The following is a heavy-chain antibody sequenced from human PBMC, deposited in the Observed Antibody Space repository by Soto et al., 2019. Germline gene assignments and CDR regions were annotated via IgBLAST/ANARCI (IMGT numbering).Heavy chain of an antibody. CDR3: ASHYGDYEYYEY. V-gene: IGHV4-30-2*01. CDR2: IFHTGST. D-gene: IGHD4-17*01. J-gene: IGHJ4*02. CDR1: GDSVRRSGYS. Sequence: QLQLQESGSGLVKPSQTLSLTCAVSGDSVRRSGYSWSWIRQPPRKGLERIGYIFHTGSTYYNLSLRGRATISVDGSKNQFSLKLSFVTAADTAVYYCASHYGDYEYYEYWGQGTQVTGS.